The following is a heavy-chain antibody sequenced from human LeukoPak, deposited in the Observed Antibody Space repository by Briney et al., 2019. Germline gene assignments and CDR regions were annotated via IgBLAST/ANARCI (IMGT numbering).Heavy chain of an antibody. V-gene: IGHV3-9*01. D-gene: IGHD6-13*01. CDR2: ISWNSGSI. CDR1: GFTFDDYA. CDR3: ARAAATEEAFDI. J-gene: IGHJ3*02. Sequence: PGRSLRLSCAASGFTFDDYAMHWVRQAPGKGLEWVSGISWNSGSIGYADSVKGRFTISRDNAKNSLYLQMNSLRAEDTAVYYCARAAATEEAFDIWGQGTMVTVSS.